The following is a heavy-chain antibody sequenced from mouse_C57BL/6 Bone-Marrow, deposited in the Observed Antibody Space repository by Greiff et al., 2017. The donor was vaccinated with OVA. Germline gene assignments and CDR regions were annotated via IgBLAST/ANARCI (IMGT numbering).Heavy chain of an antibody. CDR3: AKRVLTTTVVDHYYAFDY. D-gene: IGHD1-1*01. Sequence: QVQLQQSDAELVKPGASVKISCKASGYTFTDHSIHWMKQRPEQGLEWIGYIYPRDGSTKYNEKFKGKATLTADKSSSTAYIQLNSLTSEDSAVYFCAKRVLTTTVVDHYYAFDYWGQGTSVTVSA. CDR2: IYPRDGST. CDR1: GYTFTDHS. V-gene: IGHV1-78*01. J-gene: IGHJ4*01.